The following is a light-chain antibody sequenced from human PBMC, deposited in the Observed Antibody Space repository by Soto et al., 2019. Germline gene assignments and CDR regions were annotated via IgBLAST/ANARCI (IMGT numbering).Light chain of an antibody. Sequence: DIQLTQSPSSLSASVGDRVTISCRASHSMSDSLNWYQQKSGKAPKLLIYSGSTLETGVPSRFSGRGSGTDFTLTISSLQPEDFGTYFCQQSYSNSYTFGQGTTLEIK. CDR1: HSMSDS. CDR3: QQSYSNSYT. J-gene: IGKJ2*01. V-gene: IGKV1-39*01. CDR2: SGS.